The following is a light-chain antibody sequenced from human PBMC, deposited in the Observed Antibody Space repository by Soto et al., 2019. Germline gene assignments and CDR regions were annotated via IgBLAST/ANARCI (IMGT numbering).Light chain of an antibody. CDR2: EGS. CDR1: SSDVGNYNL. V-gene: IGLV2-23*01. Sequence: QSVLTQPASVSGSPGQSITISCTGTSSDVGNYNLVSWYQHDPGKATKLLIYEGSKRPSGVSDRFPGSKSGNTASLTISGLQAEDEADYYCCSYASSSTYVFGTGTKVTVL. J-gene: IGLJ1*01. CDR3: CSYASSSTYV.